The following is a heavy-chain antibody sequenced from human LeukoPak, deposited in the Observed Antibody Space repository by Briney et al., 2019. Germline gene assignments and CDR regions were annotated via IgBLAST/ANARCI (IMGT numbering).Heavy chain of an antibody. Sequence: PGRSLRLSCAASGFTFSSYAMHWVRQAPGKGLEWVAVISYDGSNKYYADSVKGRFTISRDNSKNTLYLQVNSLRVEDTALYYCGRDRDWGAFDPWGQGTLVTVSS. CDR2: ISYDGSNK. CDR3: GRDRDWGAFDP. CDR1: GFTFSSYA. V-gene: IGHV3-30*04. D-gene: IGHD3/OR15-3a*01. J-gene: IGHJ5*02.